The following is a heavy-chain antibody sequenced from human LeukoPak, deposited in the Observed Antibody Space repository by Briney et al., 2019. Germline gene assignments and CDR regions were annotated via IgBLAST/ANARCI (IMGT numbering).Heavy chain of an antibody. D-gene: IGHD6-13*01. J-gene: IGHJ4*02. CDR3: AKGARIAAARDYFDY. CDR1: GFTFDDYA. CDR2: ISGDGGST. V-gene: IGHV3-43*02. Sequence: GGSLRLSCAASGFTFDDYAMHWARQAPGKGLEWVSLISGDGGSTYYADSVKGRFTISRDNSKNSLYLQMNSLRTEDTALYYCAKGARIAAARDYFDYWGQGTLVTVSS.